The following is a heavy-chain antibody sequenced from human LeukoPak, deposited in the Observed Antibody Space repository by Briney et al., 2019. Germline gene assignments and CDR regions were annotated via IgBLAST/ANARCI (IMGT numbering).Heavy chain of an antibody. Sequence: SETLSLTCTVSGGSISSYYWSWIRQPPGKGLEWIGYIYYSGSTNYNPSLKSRVSISVDTSKNQFSLKLSSVTAADTAAYFCARGPYSYDSSGAFDIWGQGTMVTVSS. CDR3: ARGPYSYDSSGAFDI. CDR1: GGSISSYY. J-gene: IGHJ3*02. V-gene: IGHV4-59*08. CDR2: IYYSGST. D-gene: IGHD3-22*01.